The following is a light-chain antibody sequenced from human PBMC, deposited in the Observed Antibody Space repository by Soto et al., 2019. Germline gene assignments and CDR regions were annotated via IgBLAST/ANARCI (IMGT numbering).Light chain of an antibody. CDR3: QHCGSSLWT. V-gene: IGKV3-20*01. CDR2: TAS. Sequence: EIVLTQSPGTLSLSPGERATLSCRASQSVSSSYLAWYQQRPGQAPRLLIYTASSRASGIPDRFSGSGSGTDFTLTISRLEPEDFAVYYCQHCGSSLWTFGQGTKVEIK. CDR1: QSVSSSY. J-gene: IGKJ1*01.